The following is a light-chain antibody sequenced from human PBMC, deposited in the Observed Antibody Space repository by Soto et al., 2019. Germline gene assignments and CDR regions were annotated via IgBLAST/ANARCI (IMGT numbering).Light chain of an antibody. V-gene: IGKV1-5*01. CDR1: QSITNR. CDR3: QQYNSYSAT. CDR2: DAL. J-gene: IGKJ1*01. Sequence: DIQMTQSPSTLSASVGDRVAITCRASQSITNRLDWYQLKPGKAPKVLIYDALNLESGVPSRFSGSGSGTEFTLTISSLQPDDFATYYCQQYNSYSATFGQGTKVDI.